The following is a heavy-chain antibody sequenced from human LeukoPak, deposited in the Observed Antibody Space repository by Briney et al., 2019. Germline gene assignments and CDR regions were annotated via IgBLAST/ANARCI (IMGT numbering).Heavy chain of an antibody. CDR2: FDPEDGET. CDR3: ATELNRPAAYYFDY. V-gene: IGHV1-24*01. D-gene: IGHD2-2*01. J-gene: IGHJ4*02. CDR1: GYTLTELS. Sequence: ASVKVSCKVSGYTLTELSMHWVRQAPRKGLEWMGGFDPEDGETIYAQKFQGRVTMTEDTSTDTAYMELSSLRSEDTAVYYCATELNRPAAYYFDYWGQGTLVTVSS.